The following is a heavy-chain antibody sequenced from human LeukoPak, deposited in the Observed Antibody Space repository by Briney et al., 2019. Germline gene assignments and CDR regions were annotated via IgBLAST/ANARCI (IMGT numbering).Heavy chain of an antibody. CDR3: ARPLSSSWYKDAFDT. CDR2: ISSSSSDI. J-gene: IGHJ3*02. V-gene: IGHV3-21*01. CDR1: GFTFSTYT. Sequence: GGSLRLSCAASGFTFSTYTTTWVRQAPGKGLEWVSSISSSSSDIYYADSVKGRFTMSRDNAENSLYLQMNSLRAEDTAVYYCARPLSSSWYKDAFDTWGQGTMVTVSS. D-gene: IGHD6-13*01.